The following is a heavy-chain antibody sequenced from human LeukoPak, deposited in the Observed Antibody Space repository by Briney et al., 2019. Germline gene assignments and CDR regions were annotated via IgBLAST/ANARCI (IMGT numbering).Heavy chain of an antibody. J-gene: IGHJ4*02. CDR1: GYTFTSYY. Sequence: ASVRVSCKASGYTFTSYYMHWVRQAPGQGLEWMGIINPSGGRTSYAQKFQGRVTMTRDTSMGTVYMELSSLRSEDTAVYYCASLRSGDYEGFDYWGQGTLVTVSS. V-gene: IGHV1-46*01. CDR3: ASLRSGDYEGFDY. CDR2: INPSGGRT. D-gene: IGHD2-21*02.